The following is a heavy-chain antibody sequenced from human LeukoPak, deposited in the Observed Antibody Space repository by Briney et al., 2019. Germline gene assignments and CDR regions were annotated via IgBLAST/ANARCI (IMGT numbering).Heavy chain of an antibody. CDR2: IYYSGST. CDR1: GGSISSYY. CDR3: ARDFRDYGDYGDY. V-gene: IGHV4-59*12. Sequence: SETLSLTCTVSGGSISSYYWSWIRQPPGKGREWIGYIYYSGSTNYNPSLKSRVTISGDTSKNKFSLKLRSVTAADTAVYYCARDFRDYGDYGDYWGQGTLVTVSS. J-gene: IGHJ4*02. D-gene: IGHD4-17*01.